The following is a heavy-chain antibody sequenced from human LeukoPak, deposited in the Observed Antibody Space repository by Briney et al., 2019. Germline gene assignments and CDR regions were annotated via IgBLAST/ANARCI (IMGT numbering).Heavy chain of an antibody. CDR2: ISSSSSYI. J-gene: IGHJ4*02. CDR3: ARAPVTSCRGAYCYPFDY. CDR1: GFTFSSYS. Sequence: GGSLSLSCAASGFTFSSYSMNWVRQAPGKGLEWVSSISSSSSYIYYADSVKGRFTISRDNAKNSLYLQMNSLRAEDTALYYCARAPVTSCRGAYCYPFDYWGQGTLVSVSS. D-gene: IGHD2-21*01. V-gene: IGHV3-21*01.